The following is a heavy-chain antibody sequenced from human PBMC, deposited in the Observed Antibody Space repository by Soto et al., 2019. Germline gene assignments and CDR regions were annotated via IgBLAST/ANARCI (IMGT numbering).Heavy chain of an antibody. CDR2: ISSSGSTI. J-gene: IGHJ3*02. Sequence: GVSLRLSCAASGFTFSDYYMSWIRQAPGKGLEWVSYISSSGSTIYYADSVKGRFTISRDNAKNSLYLQMNSLRAEDTAVYYCARLPLQIWARHDAFDIWGQGTMVTVSS. CDR1: GFTFSDYY. CDR3: ARLPLQIWARHDAFDI. D-gene: IGHD5-18*01. V-gene: IGHV3-11*01.